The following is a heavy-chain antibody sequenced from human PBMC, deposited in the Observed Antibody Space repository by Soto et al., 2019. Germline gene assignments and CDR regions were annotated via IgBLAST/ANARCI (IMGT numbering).Heavy chain of an antibody. CDR3: ARHREAARMDYSSNGMDV. CDR2: IYPGDSDT. CDR1: GYSFTSYW. V-gene: IGHV5-51*01. J-gene: IGHJ6*02. D-gene: IGHD2-15*01. Sequence: PGKSLKISCKGSGYSFTSYWIGWVRQMPGKGLEWMGIIYPGDSDTRYSPSFQGQVTISADKSISTAYLQWSSLKASDTAMYYCARHREAARMDYSSNGMDVWGQGTTGTVSS.